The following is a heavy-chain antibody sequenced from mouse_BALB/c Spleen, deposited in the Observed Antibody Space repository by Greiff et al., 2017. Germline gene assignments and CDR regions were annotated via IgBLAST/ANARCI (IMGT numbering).Heavy chain of an antibody. D-gene: IGHD1-1*01. V-gene: IGHV1S56*01. J-gene: IGHJ4*01. CDR2: IYPGNVNT. CDR1: GYTFTSYY. Sequence: VQLVESGPELVKPGPSVRISCKASGYTFTSYYIHWVKQRPGQGLEWIGWIYPGNVNTKYNEKFKGKATLTADKSSSTAYMQLSSLTSEDSAVYFCARDGNYDAMDYWGQGTSVTVSS. CDR3: ARDGNYDAMDY.